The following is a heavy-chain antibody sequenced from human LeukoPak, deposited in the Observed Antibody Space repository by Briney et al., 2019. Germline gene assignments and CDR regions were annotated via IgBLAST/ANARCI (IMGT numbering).Heavy chain of an antibody. CDR1: GFTFSSYA. CDR3: AKWSYDSSGYYSYYFDY. J-gene: IGHJ4*02. CDR2: ISGSGGST. Sequence: GGSLRLSCAASGFTFSSYAMSWVRQAPGKGLEWVSAISGSGGSTYYADSVKGRLTISRDNSKNTLYLQMNSLRAEDTAVYYCAKWSYDSSGYYSYYFDYWGQGTLVTVSS. V-gene: IGHV3-23*01. D-gene: IGHD3-22*01.